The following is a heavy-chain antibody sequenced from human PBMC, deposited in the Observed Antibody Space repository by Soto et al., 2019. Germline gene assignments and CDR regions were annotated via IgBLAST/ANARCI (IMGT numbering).Heavy chain of an antibody. CDR3: AKDLQFSGWLSAQTFDY. V-gene: IGHV3-21*04. CDR1: GFTFNVYS. J-gene: IGHJ4*02. Sequence: PGGSLRLSCVASGFTFNVYSMNWVRQAPGKGLEWVSFISGSGHHKNYADSVKGRFTISRDDAQSTLYLQMNSLRAEDTAVYYCAKDLQFSGWLSAQTFDYWGQGTQVTVSS. CDR2: ISGSGHHK. D-gene: IGHD6-19*01.